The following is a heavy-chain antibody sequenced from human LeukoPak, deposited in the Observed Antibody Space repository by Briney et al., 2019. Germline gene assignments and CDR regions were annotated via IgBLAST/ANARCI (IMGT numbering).Heavy chain of an antibody. Sequence: GGSLRLSCAASGFTVSSSYMYWVRQAPGKGLEWVSFFYRGDSTYYAESVRGRFTISRDNSKNTLYLLIPEDMAVYYCAREVVSIPSYFDSWGQGTLVTVSS. J-gene: IGHJ4*02. CDR2: FYRGDST. CDR1: GFTVSSSY. V-gene: IGHV3-53*01. D-gene: IGHD2-15*01. CDR3: AREVVSIPSYFDS.